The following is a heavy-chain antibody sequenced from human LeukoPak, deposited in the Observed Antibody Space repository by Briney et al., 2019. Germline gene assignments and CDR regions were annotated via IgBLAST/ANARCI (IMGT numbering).Heavy chain of an antibody. CDR3: ASSKQTGNYYYGMDV. J-gene: IGHJ6*02. CDR2: ISGSGGRT. D-gene: IGHD7-27*01. V-gene: IGHV3-23*01. Sequence: GGSLRLSCAASGFTFNNYAMTWVRQAPGKGLEWVSSISGSGGRTYCADSVKGRFTISRDNSKDTLYLQMNSLRAEDTAVYYCASSKQTGNYYYGMDVWGQGTTVTVSS. CDR1: GFTFNNYA.